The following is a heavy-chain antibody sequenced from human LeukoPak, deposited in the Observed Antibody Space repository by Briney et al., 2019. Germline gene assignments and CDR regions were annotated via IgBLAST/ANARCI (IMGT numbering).Heavy chain of an antibody. CDR3: AKSANSSTSQSRKNWFDP. J-gene: IGHJ5*02. CDR2: ISGSGGST. V-gene: IGHV3-23*01. CDR1: GFTVSTNY. Sequence: PGGSLRLSCAASGFTVSTNYLSWVRQVPGKGLEWVSAISGSGGSTYYADSVKGRFTISRDNSKNTLYLQMNSLRAEDTAVYYCAKSANSSTSQSRKNWFDPWGQGTLVTVSS. D-gene: IGHD2-2*01.